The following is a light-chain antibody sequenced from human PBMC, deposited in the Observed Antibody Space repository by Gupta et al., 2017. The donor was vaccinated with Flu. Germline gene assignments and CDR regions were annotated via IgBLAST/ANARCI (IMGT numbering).Light chain of an antibody. J-gene: IGLJ2*01. CDR2: ANN. Sequence: TVRTTCQADSLGSAYASCYQQKPGPATVLVIYANNIRPSGTPDRFSCSSSGNAASFTITGSQAEDEADYYCNSRDNTDNHHAVFGGGTKLTVL. CDR3: NSRDNTDNHHAV. V-gene: IGLV3-19*01. CDR1: SLGSAY.